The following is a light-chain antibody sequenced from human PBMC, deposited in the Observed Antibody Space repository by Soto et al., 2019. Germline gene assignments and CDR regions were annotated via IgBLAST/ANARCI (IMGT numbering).Light chain of an antibody. CDR2: GAS. CDR1: QSVSSNY. J-gene: IGKJ1*01. Sequence: EIVLTQSPGTLSLSPGERATLSCRASQSVSSNYLAWFQQKPGQAPRLLIYGASSRATGIPDRFSGSGYGTDFTLTISTLEPEDFAVYYCQQYGTSPWTFGQGTKVEIK. CDR3: QQYGTSPWT. V-gene: IGKV3-20*01.